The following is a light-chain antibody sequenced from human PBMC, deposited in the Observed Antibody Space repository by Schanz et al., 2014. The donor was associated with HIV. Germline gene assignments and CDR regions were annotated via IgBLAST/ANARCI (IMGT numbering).Light chain of an antibody. CDR2: DVN. Sequence: QSALTQPASVSGSPGQSITLSCAGSSSDIGDDNYVSWYQQHAGAAPKLIIYDVNERPSGVSHRFSASKSGNTAFLTISGLQAEEEADYYCSSYTVSGARGVFVGTGTKLTVL. CDR3: SSYTVSGARGVF. CDR1: SSDIGDDNY. V-gene: IGLV2-14*03. J-gene: IGLJ1*01.